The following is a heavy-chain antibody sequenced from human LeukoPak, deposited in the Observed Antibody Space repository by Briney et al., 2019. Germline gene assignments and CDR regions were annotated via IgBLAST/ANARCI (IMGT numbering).Heavy chain of an antibody. J-gene: IGHJ4*02. V-gene: IGHV3-73*01. Sequence: PGGSLRLSYAASGFTFSGSAMHWVRQASGKGLEWVGRIRSKANSYATAYAASVKGRFTISRDDSKNTAYLQMNSLKTEDTAVYYCFNANYGGNNDYWGQGTLVTVSS. CDR2: IRSKANSYAT. CDR3: FNANYGGNNDY. CDR1: GFTFSGSA. D-gene: IGHD4-23*01.